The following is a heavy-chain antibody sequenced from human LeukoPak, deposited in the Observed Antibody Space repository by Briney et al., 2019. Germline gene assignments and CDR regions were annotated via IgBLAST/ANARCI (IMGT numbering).Heavy chain of an antibody. D-gene: IGHD3-10*01. CDR1: GYSISSGYY. V-gene: IGHV4-38-2*01. J-gene: IGHJ4*02. CDR2: IYHSGST. Sequence: PSETLSHTCAVSGYSISSGYYWGWIRQPPGKGLEWIGSIYHSGSTYYNPSLKSRVTISVDTSKNQFSLKLSSVTAADTAVYYCAGSFSGSYSLGDYWGQGTLVTVSS. CDR3: AGSFSGSYSLGDY.